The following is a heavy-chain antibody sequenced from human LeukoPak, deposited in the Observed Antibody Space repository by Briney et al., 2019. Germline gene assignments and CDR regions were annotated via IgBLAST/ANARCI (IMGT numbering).Heavy chain of an antibody. CDR2: IYYSGST. D-gene: IGHD3-3*01. CDR1: GGSISSHY. V-gene: IGHV4-59*11. CDR3: ARDTAWEGYYTPGYFDY. J-gene: IGHJ4*02. Sequence: PSETLSLTCTVSGGSISSHYWSWIRQPPGKGLEWVGYIYYSGSTNYNPSLKSRVTISVDTSKNQFSLKLSSVTAADTAVYYCARDTAWEGYYTPGYFDYWGQGTLATVSS.